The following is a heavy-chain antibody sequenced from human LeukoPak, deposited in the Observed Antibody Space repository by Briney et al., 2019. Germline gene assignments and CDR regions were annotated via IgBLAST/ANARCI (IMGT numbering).Heavy chain of an antibody. Sequence: SETLSLXCAVSGYSISSGNYWGWIRQPPGKGLEWIGSFYHGGNTYYNPTLKSLVTMSVDTSKTQFSMKLSSVTAADPAVYYCASEKNGPPADYWGQGTLVTVSS. V-gene: IGHV4-38-2*01. J-gene: IGHJ4*02. CDR2: FYHGGNT. CDR3: ASEKNGPPADY. CDR1: GYSISSGNY. D-gene: IGHD2-8*01.